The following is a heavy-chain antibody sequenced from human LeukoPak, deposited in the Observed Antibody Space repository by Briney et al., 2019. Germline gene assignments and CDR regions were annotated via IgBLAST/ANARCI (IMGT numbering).Heavy chain of an antibody. J-gene: IGHJ4*02. Sequence: NPSETLSLTCAVYGGSFSGYYWSWIRQPPGKGLEWIGEINHSGSTNYNPSLKSRVTISVDTSKNQFSLKLSSVTAADTAVYYCARRRRYYYDSSGYYYDYWGQGTLVTVSP. V-gene: IGHV4-34*01. CDR2: INHSGST. CDR1: GGSFSGYY. D-gene: IGHD3-22*01. CDR3: ARRRRYYYDSSGYYYDY.